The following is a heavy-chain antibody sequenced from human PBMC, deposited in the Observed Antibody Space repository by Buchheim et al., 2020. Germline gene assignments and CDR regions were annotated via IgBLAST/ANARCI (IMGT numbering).Heavy chain of an antibody. D-gene: IGHD3-3*02. J-gene: IGHJ4*02. Sequence: VQLVESGGGVVQPGRSLRLSCAASGFTFTNYGMHWVRQAPGKGLEWVAVIWFDGSKTYYAESVKGRFIISRDISKKTLYLQMNSLRAEDTAVYYCARASLGVLPDDYWGQGTL. CDR1: GFTFTNYG. CDR3: ARASLGVLPDDY. CDR2: IWFDGSKT. V-gene: IGHV3-33*01.